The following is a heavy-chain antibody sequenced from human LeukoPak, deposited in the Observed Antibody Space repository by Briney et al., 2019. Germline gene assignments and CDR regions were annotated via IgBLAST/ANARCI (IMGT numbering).Heavy chain of an antibody. V-gene: IGHV3-21*01. CDR1: GFTFSSYS. Sequence: PGGSLRLSCAASGFTFSSYSMNWVRQAPGKGLEWVSSISSSSSYIYHADSVKGRFTISRDNAKNSLYLQMNSLRAEDTAVYYCARVATFGVVIGFDYWGQGTLVTVSS. J-gene: IGHJ4*02. CDR3: ARVATFGVVIGFDY. CDR2: ISSSSSYI. D-gene: IGHD3-3*01.